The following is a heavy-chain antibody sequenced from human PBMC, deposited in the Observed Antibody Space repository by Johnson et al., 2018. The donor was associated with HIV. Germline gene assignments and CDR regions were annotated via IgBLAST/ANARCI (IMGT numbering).Heavy chain of an antibody. V-gene: IGHV3-30*04. CDR1: GFTFSSYA. CDR3: ARDPHSEYSSSSVQGDAFDI. D-gene: IGHD6-6*01. Sequence: QVQLVESGGGVVQPGRSLRLSCAASGFTFSSYAMHWVRQAPGKGLEWVAVISYDGSNKYYADSVNGRFTISRDNSTNTLYMQMTILGAEDTAVYYCARDPHSEYSSSSVQGDAFDIWGQGTMVTVSS. CDR2: ISYDGSNK. J-gene: IGHJ3*02.